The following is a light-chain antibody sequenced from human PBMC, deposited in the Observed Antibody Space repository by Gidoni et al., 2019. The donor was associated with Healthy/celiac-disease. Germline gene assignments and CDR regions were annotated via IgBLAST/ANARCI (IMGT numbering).Light chain of an antibody. Sequence: DIQMTQSPSSLSASVGDRVTITCRASQSISSYLNWYQQKPGKAPKLRIYAASSLQSGVPSRFSGSGSGTDFTLTISSLQPEDFATYYCQQSYSTPRTFGQGTQVEIK. CDR3: QQSYSTPRT. V-gene: IGKV1-39*01. J-gene: IGKJ1*01. CDR1: QSISSY. CDR2: AAS.